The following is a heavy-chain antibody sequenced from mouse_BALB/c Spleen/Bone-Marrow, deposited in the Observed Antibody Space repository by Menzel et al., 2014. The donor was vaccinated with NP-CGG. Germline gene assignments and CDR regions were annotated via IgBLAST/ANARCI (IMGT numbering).Heavy chain of an antibody. Sequence: EVQLQQSGPELVKPEASVKISCKTSGYTFTESTINWVKQSHGKSLEWIGGISPNNGATGYNQKFKGKATLTVDKSSSTAYLELRSLTSDDSAVYYCARRDYGPAWFTYWGQGTLVTVSA. CDR1: GYTFTEST. CDR2: ISPNNGAT. D-gene: IGHD1-1*01. J-gene: IGHJ3*01. V-gene: IGHV1-18*01. CDR3: ARRDYGPAWFTY.